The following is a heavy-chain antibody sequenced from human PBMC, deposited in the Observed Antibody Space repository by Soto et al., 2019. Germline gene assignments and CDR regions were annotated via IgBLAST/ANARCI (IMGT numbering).Heavy chain of an antibody. CDR2: ISYDGINK. CDR3: AKDLRTPGPFYYDSSGYLPRDS. J-gene: IGHJ4*02. CDR1: GFTFSSYG. V-gene: IGHV3-30*18. Sequence: QVQLVESGGGVVQPGRSLRLSCAASGFTFSSYGMHWVRQAPGKGLEWVAVISYDGINKYYTDSVKGRFTISRDNSKNTLFLQMNSLRAEDTVVYYCAKDLRTPGPFYYDSSGYLPRDSWGQGTLVTVSS. D-gene: IGHD3-22*01.